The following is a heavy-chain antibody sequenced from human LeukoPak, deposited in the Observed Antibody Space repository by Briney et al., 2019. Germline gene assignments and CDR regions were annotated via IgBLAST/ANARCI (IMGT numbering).Heavy chain of an antibody. CDR2: IYYSGST. V-gene: IGHV4-59*01. CDR3: AGIRRGYFDY. D-gene: IGHD3-3*02. Sequence: PSETLSLTCTVSGGSISNYYWSWIRQPPGKGLEWIGYIYYSGSTNYNPSLKSRVTISVDTSKNQFSLKLSSVTAADTAVYYCAGIRRGYFDYWGQGTLVTVSS. CDR1: GGSISNYY. J-gene: IGHJ4*02.